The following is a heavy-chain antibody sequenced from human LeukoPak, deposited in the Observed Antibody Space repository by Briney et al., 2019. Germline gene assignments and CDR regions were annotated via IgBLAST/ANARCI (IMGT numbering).Heavy chain of an antibody. J-gene: IGHJ6*02. V-gene: IGHV4-34*01. CDR1: GGSFSGYY. Sequence: PSETLSLTCAVYGGSFSGYYWSWIRQPPGKGLEWIGEINHSGSTNYNPSLKSRVTISVGTSKNQFSLKLSSVTAADTAVYYCASDSGSSYYYYYGMDVWGQGTTVTVSS. CDR2: INHSGST. CDR3: ASDSGSSYYYYYGMDV. D-gene: IGHD6-13*01.